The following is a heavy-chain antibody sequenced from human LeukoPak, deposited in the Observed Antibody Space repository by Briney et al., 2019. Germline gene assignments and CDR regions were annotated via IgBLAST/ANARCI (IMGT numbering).Heavy chain of an antibody. J-gene: IGHJ4*02. CDR2: IRSKAYGWTT. V-gene: IGHV3-49*03. Sequence: GGSLRLSCTASGFTFGDYAMSWFRQAPAKGLEWVGFIRSKAYGWTTEYPPSVKGRFTISRDDSKTISYLQMNSLKTEDTAVYYCTRGWVIVVAARRYFDYWGQGTLVPVSS. CDR1: GFTFGDYA. CDR3: TRGWVIVVAARRYFDY. D-gene: IGHD3-22*01.